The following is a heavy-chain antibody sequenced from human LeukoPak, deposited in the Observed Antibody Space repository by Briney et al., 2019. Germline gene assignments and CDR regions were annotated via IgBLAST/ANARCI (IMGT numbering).Heavy chain of an antibody. Sequence: SQTLSLTCTVSGGSISSGGYYWSWIRQHPGKGLEWIGYIYYSGSTYYNPSLKSRVTISVDRSKNQFSLKLSSVTAADTAVYYCARADSSSWYYEKWGQGTLVTVSS. CDR3: ARADSSSWYYEK. V-gene: IGHV4-31*03. J-gene: IGHJ4*02. D-gene: IGHD6-13*01. CDR1: GGSISSGGYY. CDR2: IYYSGST.